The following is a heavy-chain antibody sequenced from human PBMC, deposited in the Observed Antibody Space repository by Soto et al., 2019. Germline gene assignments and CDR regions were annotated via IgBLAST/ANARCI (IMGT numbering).Heavy chain of an antibody. V-gene: IGHV1-69*08. Sequence: QVQLVQSGAEVKKPVSSVKVSCKASGGTFSSYTISWVRQAPGQGLEWMGRIIPILGIANYAQKFQGRVTITADKSTSTAYMELSSLRSEDTAVYYCARDSFTNGVCYRHYYYYMDVWGKGTTVTVSS. CDR2: IIPILGIA. CDR3: ARDSFTNGVCYRHYYYYMDV. D-gene: IGHD2-8*01. J-gene: IGHJ6*03. CDR1: GGTFSSYT.